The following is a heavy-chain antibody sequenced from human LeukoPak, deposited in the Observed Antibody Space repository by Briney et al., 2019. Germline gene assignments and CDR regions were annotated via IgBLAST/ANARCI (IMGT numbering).Heavy chain of an antibody. CDR2: TYSGGST. CDR1: GFTFSSYS. D-gene: IGHD1-26*01. Sequence: GGSLRLSCAASGFTFSSYSMNWVRQAPGKGLEWVSVTYSGGSTYYADSVKGRCTISRDNSKNTLYLQMNSLRGEDTAVYYCASGIRAFDNWGQGTLVTVSA. V-gene: IGHV3-66*01. CDR3: ASGIRAFDN. J-gene: IGHJ4*02.